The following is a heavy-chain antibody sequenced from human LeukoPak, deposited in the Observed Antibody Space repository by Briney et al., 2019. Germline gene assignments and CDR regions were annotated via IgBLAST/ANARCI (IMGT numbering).Heavy chain of an antibody. V-gene: IGHV4-4*07. J-gene: IGHJ4*02. CDR1: SGSINSYY. Sequence: SETLSLTCTVSSGSINSYYWGWVRQPPGKGLEWIGRIYTTGATQYNPALKSRVTMSIDTSTHQFSLNLRSMTAADTAVYYCGRQGYTASYYFLDFWSQGTLVAVS. D-gene: IGHD1-26*01. CDR2: IYTTGAT. CDR3: GRQGYTASYYFLDF.